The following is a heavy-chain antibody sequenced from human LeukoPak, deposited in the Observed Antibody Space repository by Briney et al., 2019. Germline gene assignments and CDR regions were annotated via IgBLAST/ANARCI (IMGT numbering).Heavy chain of an antibody. CDR2: MNPNSGNT. CDR3: ARRRACWWCEGWRNNWFDP. V-gene: IGHV1-8*01. J-gene: IGHJ5*02. D-gene: IGHD2-8*02. CDR1: GYTFTRYD. Sequence: GASVKVSCTASGYTFTRYDINWVPQATRQGLEWMGWMNPNSGNTGYAHKLNGRVTMTRNPSISTAYMELSSPRSEDTAVYYCARRRACWWCEGWRNNWFDPWGQGTLVTVSS.